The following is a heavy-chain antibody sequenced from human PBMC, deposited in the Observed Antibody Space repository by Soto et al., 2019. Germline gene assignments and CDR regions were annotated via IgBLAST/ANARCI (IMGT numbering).Heavy chain of an antibody. CDR2: ISGSGGST. Sequence: GGSLRLSCAASGFTFSSYAMSWVRQAPGKGLEWVSAISGSGGSTYYADSVKGRFTISRDNSKNTLYLQMNSLRAEDTAVYYCAKDPKALRGKYNWFDPWGQGALVTVSS. CDR1: GFTFSSYA. J-gene: IGHJ5*02. CDR3: AKDPKALRGKYNWFDP. V-gene: IGHV3-23*01.